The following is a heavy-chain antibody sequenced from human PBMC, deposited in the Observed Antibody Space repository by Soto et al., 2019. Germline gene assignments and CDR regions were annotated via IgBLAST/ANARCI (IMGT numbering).Heavy chain of an antibody. CDR1: GDSISSDKW. V-gene: IGHV4-4*02. J-gene: IGHJ4*02. CDR2: IHHSGRT. Sequence: QVQLQESGPGLVKPSGTLSLTCAVSGDSISSDKWRSWVRKPPGKGLEWIGEIHHSGRTNYNPSLKSRVTILVEKSKNQVSLELSSMTAADTAVYYCARGGDWQFDYWGQGTLVTVSS. CDR3: ARGGDWQFDY. D-gene: IGHD2-21*02.